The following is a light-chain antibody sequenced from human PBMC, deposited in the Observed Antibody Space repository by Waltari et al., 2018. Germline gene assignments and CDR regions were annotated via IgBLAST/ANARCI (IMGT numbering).Light chain of an antibody. J-gene: IGKJ4*01. V-gene: IGKV3-15*01. CDR3: QQYDNWPLT. CDR2: GIS. Sequence: TLSVSPGERATLSCRASQSISSSYFAWYQQKPGQAPRLLISGISTRATGIPARFSGSGSGTEFTLTISSLQSEDFAVYYCQQYDNWPLTFGGGTKVEIK. CDR1: QSISSSY.